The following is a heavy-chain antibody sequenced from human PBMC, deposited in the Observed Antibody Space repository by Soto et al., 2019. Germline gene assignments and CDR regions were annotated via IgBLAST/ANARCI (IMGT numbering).Heavy chain of an antibody. V-gene: IGHV4-59*08. D-gene: IGHD5-12*01. CDR3: ARHREYSGYGVFGY. CDR2: IYYSGST. Sequence: SETLCLTCTVSGGSISSYYWSWIRQPPGKGLEWIGYIYYSGSTNYNPSLKSRVTISVDTSKNQFSLKLSSVTAADTAVYYCARHREYSGYGVFGYWGQGTLVAVSS. CDR1: GGSISSYY. J-gene: IGHJ4*02.